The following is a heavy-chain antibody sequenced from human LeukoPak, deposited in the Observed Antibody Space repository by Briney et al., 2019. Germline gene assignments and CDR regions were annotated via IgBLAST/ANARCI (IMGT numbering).Heavy chain of an antibody. J-gene: IGHJ4*02. D-gene: IGHD3-22*01. CDR2: MNPNSGNT. CDR1: GSPLTIYD. V-gene: IGHV1-8*01. CDR3: ARGHYYDSSGSNFDY. Sequence: ASVKVSSKAFGSPLTIYDINWFRKPTGQGLRGRGWMNPNSGNTGYAQKFQGRVTMTRNTSISTAYMELSSLRSEDTAVYYCARGHYYDSSGSNFDYWGQGTLVTVSS.